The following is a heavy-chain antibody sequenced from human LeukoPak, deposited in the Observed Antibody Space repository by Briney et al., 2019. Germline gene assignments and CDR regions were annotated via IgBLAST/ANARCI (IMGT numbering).Heavy chain of an antibody. Sequence: GGSLRLSCAASGFTFSSYAMSWVREAPGKGLEWVSAISGSGGSTYYADSVKGRFTISRDNSKNTLYLQMNSLRAEDTAVYYCAKEVALDYGDSGGFDYWGQGTLVTVSS. D-gene: IGHD4-17*01. CDR1: GFTFSSYA. CDR2: ISGSGGST. CDR3: AKEVALDYGDSGGFDY. V-gene: IGHV3-23*01. J-gene: IGHJ4*02.